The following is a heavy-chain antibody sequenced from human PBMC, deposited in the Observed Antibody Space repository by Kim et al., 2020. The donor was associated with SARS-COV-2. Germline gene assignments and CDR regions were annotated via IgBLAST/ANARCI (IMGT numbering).Heavy chain of an antibody. Sequence: GGSLRLSCAASGFTFSSYSMHWVRQAPGKGLEWVAVISYDGSNKYYADSVKGRFTISRDNSKNTLYLQMNSLRAEDTAVYYCARDLGSAASPWGQGTLVTVSS. CDR1: GFTFSSYS. J-gene: IGHJ5*02. CDR2: ISYDGSNK. V-gene: IGHV3-30*04. CDR3: ARDLGSAASP. D-gene: IGHD2-15*01.